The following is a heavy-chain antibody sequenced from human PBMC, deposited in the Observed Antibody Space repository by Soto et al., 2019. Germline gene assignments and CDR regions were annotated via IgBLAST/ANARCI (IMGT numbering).Heavy chain of an antibody. CDR3: ARATDLAWVTPFDY. Sequence: ASVKVSCKASGYTFNSYQIYWVRQAPGQRRECMGWINLNNGNTEYSQNFQGRVTMTRDTSASTAYMELSSLRSEDTAVYYCARATDLAWVTPFDYWGQGTLVTVSS. CDR1: GYTFNSYQ. V-gene: IGHV1-3*01. J-gene: IGHJ4*02. D-gene: IGHD2-21*02. CDR2: INLNNGNT.